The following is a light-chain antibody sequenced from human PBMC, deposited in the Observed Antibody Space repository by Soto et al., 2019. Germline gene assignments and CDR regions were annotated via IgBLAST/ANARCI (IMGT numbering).Light chain of an antibody. V-gene: IGLV2-8*01. CDR3: SSYAGSNNLGV. J-gene: IGLJ3*02. Sequence: QSALTQPPSASGSRGQSVTISCTGTSSDVGGYNYVSWYQQHPGKAPKLMIYEVSKRPSGVPVRFSGSKSGNTASLTVSGLQPEDEADYYCSSYAGSNNLGVFGGGTKLTVL. CDR2: EVS. CDR1: SSDVGGYNY.